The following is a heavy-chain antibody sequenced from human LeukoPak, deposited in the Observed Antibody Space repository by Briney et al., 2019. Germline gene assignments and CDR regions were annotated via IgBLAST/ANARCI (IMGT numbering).Heavy chain of an antibody. J-gene: IGHJ4*02. CDR3: ARDVNSGGSYITTSFDY. D-gene: IGHD2-15*01. CDR1: IVTFTDYY. V-gene: IGHV1-2*02. Sequence: GASLTVSCTASIVTFTDYYIHSVRQAPGQGLEWMGWINTASGSTIYAEKFEGRVTVSRDTSPSTSYMELSSLRSDGTSIYCCARDVNSGGSYITTSFDYWGQGSLVTVSS. CDR2: INTASGST.